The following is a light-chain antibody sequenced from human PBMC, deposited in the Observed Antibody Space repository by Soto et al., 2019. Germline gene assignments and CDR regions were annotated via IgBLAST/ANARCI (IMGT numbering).Light chain of an antibody. Sequence: SPPTRSMLPVQGAILCCGATQSVSSNLAWYLQKPGQAPRLLIYGASTRATGIPDRISGSGSETEFTLTISSLQPEDFTVYCCQQYNKRTKRFGERSKVEI. V-gene: IGKV3-15*01. CDR3: QQYNKRTKR. CDR1: QSVSSN. J-gene: IGKJ4*02. CDR2: GAS.